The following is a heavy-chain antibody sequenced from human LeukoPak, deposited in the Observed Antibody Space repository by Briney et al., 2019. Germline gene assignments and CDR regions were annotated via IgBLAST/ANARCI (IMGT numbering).Heavy chain of an antibody. CDR2: INQDGSEK. D-gene: IGHD6-19*01. J-gene: IGHJ4*02. CDR1: GFTFSSYW. V-gene: IGHV3-7*04. CDR3: TGGGGGDGSGWSTTDY. Sequence: HGGSLRLSCVASGFTFSSYWMSWVRQAPGKGLEWVANINQDGSEKYDVDSAKGRFTISRDNAKNSLYLQMNSLRVEDTAMYYCTGGGGGDGSGWSTTDYWGQGTLVTISS.